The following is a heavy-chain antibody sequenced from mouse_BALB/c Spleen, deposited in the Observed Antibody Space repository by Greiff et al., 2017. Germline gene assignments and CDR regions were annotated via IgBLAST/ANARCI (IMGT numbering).Heavy chain of an antibody. CDR3: ARMGSATDAMDY. CDR2: INPGSSTI. CDR1: GFDFSRYW. V-gene: IGHV4-2*02. J-gene: IGHJ4*01. D-gene: IGHD1-2*01. Sequence: EVQLVESGGGLVQPGGSLNLSCAASGFDFSRYWMSWARQAPGKGQEWIGEINPGSSTINYTPSLKDKFIISRDNAKNTLYLQMSKVRSEDTALYYCARMGSATDAMDYWGQGTSVTVSS.